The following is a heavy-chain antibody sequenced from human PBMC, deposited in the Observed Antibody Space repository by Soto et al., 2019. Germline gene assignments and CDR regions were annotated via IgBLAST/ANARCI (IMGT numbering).Heavy chain of an antibody. CDR1: GFSFSDYA. Sequence: EVHLLESGGALVQPGGSLTLSCAASGFSFSDYAMSWVRQAPGKGLEWVSSISRTGDSAYYADSVKGRFAISRDRSKNRLPLQMNSLRVEDTAVYYGAKWPDGSGYYHNWFDSWGQGTLITVSS. D-gene: IGHD3-22*01. CDR3: AKWPDGSGYYHNWFDS. V-gene: IGHV3-23*01. CDR2: ISRTGDSA. J-gene: IGHJ5*01.